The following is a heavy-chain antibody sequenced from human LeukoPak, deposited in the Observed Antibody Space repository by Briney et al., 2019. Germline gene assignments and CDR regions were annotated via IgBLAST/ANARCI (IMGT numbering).Heavy chain of an antibody. J-gene: IGHJ5*02. V-gene: IGHV3-30*04. CDR1: GFTLSGYA. D-gene: IGHD1-26*01. CDR3: ARGIGSGSYYRPFVNWFDP. Sequence: GGSLRLSCAASGFTLSGYAMHWVRQAPGKGLEWVAVISYDGSNKYYADSVKGRFTISRDNSKNTLYLQMNSLRAEDTAVYYCARGIGSGSYYRPFVNWFDPWGQGTLVTVSS. CDR2: ISYDGSNK.